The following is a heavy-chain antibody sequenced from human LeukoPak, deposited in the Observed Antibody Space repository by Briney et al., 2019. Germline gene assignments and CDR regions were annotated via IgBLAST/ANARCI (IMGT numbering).Heavy chain of an antibody. CDR1: GFTFSSYA. J-gene: IGHJ6*04. CDR2: ISGSGGST. Sequence: PGGSLRLSCAASGFTFSSYAMSWVRQAPGKGLEWVSAISGSGGSTYYAGSVKGRFTISRDNSKNTLYLQMNSLRAEDTAVYYCAKDGGVQLDYYYYGMDVWGKGTTVTVSS. D-gene: IGHD1-1*01. CDR3: AKDGGVQLDYYYYGMDV. V-gene: IGHV3-23*01.